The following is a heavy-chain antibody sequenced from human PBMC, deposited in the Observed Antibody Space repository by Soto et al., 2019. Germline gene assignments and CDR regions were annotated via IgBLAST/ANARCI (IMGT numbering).Heavy chain of an antibody. V-gene: IGHV3-21*01. D-gene: IGHD3-3*01. J-gene: IGHJ6*02. CDR1: GFTFSSYS. Sequence: EVQLVESGGGLVKPGGSLRLSCAASGFTFSSYSMNWVRQAPGKGLEWVSSISSSSSHIYYADSVKGRFTISRDNAKNLLYLQMNSLRAEDTAVYYCAREKKTPYYDFWSGYYNYYYGMDVWGQGTTVTVSS. CDR2: ISSSSSHI. CDR3: AREKKTPYYDFWSGYYNYYYGMDV.